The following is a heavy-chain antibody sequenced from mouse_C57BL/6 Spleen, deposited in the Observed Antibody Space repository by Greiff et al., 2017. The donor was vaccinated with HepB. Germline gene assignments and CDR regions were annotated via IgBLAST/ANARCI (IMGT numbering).Heavy chain of an antibody. Sequence: QVQLQQSGPELVKPGASVKISCKASGYSFTSYYIHWVKQRPGQGLEWIGWIYPGSGNTKYNEKFKGKATLTADTSSSTAYMQLSSLTSEDSAVYYCARYWDRDYFDYWGQGTTLTVSS. J-gene: IGHJ2*01. CDR1: GYSFTSYY. CDR2: IYPGSGNT. V-gene: IGHV1-66*01. D-gene: IGHD4-1*01. CDR3: ARYWDRDYFDY.